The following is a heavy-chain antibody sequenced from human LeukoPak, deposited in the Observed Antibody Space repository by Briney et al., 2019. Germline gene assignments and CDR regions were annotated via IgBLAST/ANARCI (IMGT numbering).Heavy chain of an antibody. CDR1: GDTVTSNSAA. CDR3: ARAPRGIFDY. CDR2: TYYRSKSYN. Sequence: SQTLSLSCAISGDTVTSNSAALSWIRQSPSRGLEWLARTYYRSKSYNAYAVTVRITITIDQATSKNQFSLQLNSVTPEDTAVYYCARAPRGIFDYWGQGTLVTVSS. V-gene: IGHV6-1*01. D-gene: IGHD3-16*01. J-gene: IGHJ4*02.